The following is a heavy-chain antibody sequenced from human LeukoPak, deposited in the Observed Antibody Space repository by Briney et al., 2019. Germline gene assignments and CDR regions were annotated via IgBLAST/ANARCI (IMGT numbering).Heavy chain of an antibody. D-gene: IGHD3-10*01. CDR2: INPNSGGT. V-gene: IGHV1-2*02. J-gene: IGHJ5*02. CDR1: GYTFTAYS. CDR3: ARDRLYYGSGSINWFDP. Sequence: ASVKVSCTASGYTFTAYSMHWVRQAPGQGLEWMGWINPNSGGTNYAQKFQGRVTMTRDTSITTAYMELSRLRSDDTAVYYCARDRLYYGSGSINWFDPWGQGTLVTVSS.